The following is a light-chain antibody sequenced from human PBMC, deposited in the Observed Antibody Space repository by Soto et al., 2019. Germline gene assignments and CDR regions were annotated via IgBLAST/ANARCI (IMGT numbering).Light chain of an antibody. V-gene: IGLV2-14*01. CDR2: EVS. CDR3: SLYTSSSTYV. Sequence: QSALTQPASVSGSPGQSITLSCSGTSSDVGGYNYVSWYQQHPGKAPKLMIYEVSNRPSGVPDRFSGSKSGNTASLTISGLQAEDEADYYCSLYTSSSTYVFGTGTKVTVL. J-gene: IGLJ1*01. CDR1: SSDVGGYNY.